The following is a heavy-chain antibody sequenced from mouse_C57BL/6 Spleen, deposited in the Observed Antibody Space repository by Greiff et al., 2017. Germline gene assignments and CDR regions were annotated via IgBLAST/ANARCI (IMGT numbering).Heavy chain of an antibody. V-gene: IGHV1-4*01. J-gene: IGHJ2*01. D-gene: IGHD3-2*02. CDR1: GYTFTSYT. CDR2: INPSSGYT. CDR3: ARYGTAQATYDY. Sequence: QVQLKESGAELARPGASVKMSCKASGYTFTSYTMHWVKQRPGQGLEWIGYINPSSGYTKYNQKFKDKATLTADKSSSTAYMQLSSLTSEDSAVYYCARYGTAQATYDYWGQGTTLTVSS.